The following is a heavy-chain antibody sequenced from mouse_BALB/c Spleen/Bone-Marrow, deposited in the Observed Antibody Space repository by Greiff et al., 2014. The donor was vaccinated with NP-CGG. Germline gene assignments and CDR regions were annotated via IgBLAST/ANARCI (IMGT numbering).Heavy chain of an antibody. CDR2: VDPANGNS. Sequence: EVKLMESGAELVKPGASVKLSCTVFGFNIKSTYIHWVKQRPEQGLEWIGWVDPANGNSKCDPRFQGKATITADSSSNTAYLQLSSLTSEDTAVYYCALRYAYQFDYWGQGTTVTVSS. CDR1: GFNIKSTY. CDR3: ALRYAYQFDY. D-gene: IGHD2-12*01. J-gene: IGHJ2*01. V-gene: IGHV14-3*02.